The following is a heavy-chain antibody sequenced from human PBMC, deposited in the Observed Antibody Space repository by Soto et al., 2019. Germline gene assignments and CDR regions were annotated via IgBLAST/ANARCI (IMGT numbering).Heavy chain of an antibody. CDR2: ISYDGSNK. D-gene: IGHD3-10*01. V-gene: IGHV3-30*18. J-gene: IGHJ6*02. CDR3: VKDLGSGKPYYYYAMDV. Sequence: QVQLVESGGGVVQPGRSLRLSCAASGFIFSKYGMHWVRQAPGKGLEWVAVISYDGSNKYYAESVKGRFIISRDKSENTLYLQMNSVRAEDTAVYYCVKDLGSGKPYYYYAMDVWGQGTTVTVSS. CDR1: GFIFSKYG.